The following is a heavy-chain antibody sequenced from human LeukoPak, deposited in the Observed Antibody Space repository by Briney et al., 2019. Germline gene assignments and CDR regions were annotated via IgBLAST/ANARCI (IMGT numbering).Heavy chain of an antibody. CDR2: INHSGST. CDR3: ARGSLCSSTSCYRTYNWFDP. D-gene: IGHD2-2*02. Sequence: SETLSLTCAVYGGSFSGYYWSGIRQPPGKVLEWIGEINHSGSTNYNPSLKSRVTISVDTSKNQFSLKLSSVTAADTAVCYCARGSLCSSTSCYRTYNWFDPWGQGTLVTVSS. J-gene: IGHJ5*02. V-gene: IGHV4-34*01. CDR1: GGSFSGYY.